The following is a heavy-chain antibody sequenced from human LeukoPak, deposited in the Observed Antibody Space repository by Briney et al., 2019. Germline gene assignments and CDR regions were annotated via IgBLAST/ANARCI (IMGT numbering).Heavy chain of an antibody. V-gene: IGHV3-21*01. Sequence: GGSLRLSCAASGFTFSSYNMNWVRQAPGKGLEWVSSISSSSSYIYYADSVKGRFTISRDNAKNSLYLQMNSLRAEDTAVYYCARESRAGDSGSSPDYWGQGTLVTVSS. D-gene: IGHD3-10*01. CDR3: ARESRAGDSGSSPDY. CDR1: GFTFSSYN. J-gene: IGHJ4*02. CDR2: ISSSSSYI.